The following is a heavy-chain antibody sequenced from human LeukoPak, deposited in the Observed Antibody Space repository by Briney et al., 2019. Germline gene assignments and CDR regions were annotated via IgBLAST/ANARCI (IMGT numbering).Heavy chain of an antibody. CDR2: INHSGST. D-gene: IGHD7-27*01. CDR3: VGTTDGALDY. CDR1: GGSFSGYY. J-gene: IGHJ4*02. V-gene: IGHV4-34*01. Sequence: KSSETLSLTCAVYGGSFSGYYWSWIRQPPGKGLEWIGEINHSGSTNYNPSLKSRVTISVDTSKNQFSLKLSSVTAADTAVYYCVGTTDGALDYWGQGTLVTVSS.